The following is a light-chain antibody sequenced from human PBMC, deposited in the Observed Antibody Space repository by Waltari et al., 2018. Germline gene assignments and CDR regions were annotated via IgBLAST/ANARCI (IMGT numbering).Light chain of an antibody. CDR1: SSNIGTNY. V-gene: IGLV1-47*01. CDR2: WNN. Sequence: QSVLTQPPSASGTPGQRITVSCSGGSSNIGTNYVHWYQQLPGTAPKLLISWNNQRPSAVPDRVSGSKSGTSASLAISGLQSEDEADYFCAAWDDKLKAWLFGGGTKVTVL. CDR3: AAWDDKLKAWL. J-gene: IGLJ3*02.